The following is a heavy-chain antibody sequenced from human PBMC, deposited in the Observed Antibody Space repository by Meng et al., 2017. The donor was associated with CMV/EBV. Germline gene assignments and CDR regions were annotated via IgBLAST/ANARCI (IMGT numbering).Heavy chain of an antibody. J-gene: IGHJ5*02. V-gene: IGHV4-34*01. CDR1: GWFFSGYY. CDR3: ARGVGGWFDP. D-gene: IGHD1-26*01. Sequence: VQLNGWGEGWLKPSETLSRTCVVFGWFFSGYYWSWIRKPPGKGLEWIGEINHSGSTNYNPSLKSRVTILVDTSKNQFSLKLSSVTAADTAVYYCARGVGGWFDPWGQGTLVTVSS. CDR2: INHSGST.